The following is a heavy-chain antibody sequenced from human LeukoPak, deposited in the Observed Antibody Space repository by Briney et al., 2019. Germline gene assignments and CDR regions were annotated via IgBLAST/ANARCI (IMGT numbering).Heavy chain of an antibody. J-gene: IGHJ6*02. CDR2: INQDGSEN. D-gene: IGHD1-14*01. CDR3: ARERTANHYYYGMDV. Sequence: GGSLRLSCAASEFTFSTYWMSWVRQAPGKGLEWVANINQDGSENYYVDSGKGRFTISRDNAKKSLYLQMNSLRAEDTAVYFCARERTANHYYYGMDVWGQGTTVTVSS. V-gene: IGHV3-7*01. CDR1: EFTFSTYW.